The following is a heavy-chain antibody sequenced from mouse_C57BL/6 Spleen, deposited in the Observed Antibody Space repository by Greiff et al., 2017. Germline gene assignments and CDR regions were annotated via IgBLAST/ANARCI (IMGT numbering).Heavy chain of an antibody. Sequence: EVKLVEPGGGLVQPKGSLKLSCAASGFTFPTYAMHWVRQAPGKGLEWVARIRSKSSNYATYYADSVKDRFPISRDDSQNMLYLQMNNQKTEDTAMYYCVITTDCAIDDWGQGTSVTVSS. J-gene: IGHJ4*01. CDR3: VITTDCAIDD. CDR1: GFTFPTYA. V-gene: IGHV10-3*01. CDR2: IRSKSSNYAT. D-gene: IGHD1-1*01.